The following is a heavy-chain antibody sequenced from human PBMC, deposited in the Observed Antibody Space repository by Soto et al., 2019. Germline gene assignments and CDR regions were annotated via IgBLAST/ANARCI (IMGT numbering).Heavy chain of an antibody. Sequence: ASVKVSCKASGGTFSSYAISWVRQAPGQGLEWMGGIIPIFGTANYAQKFQGRVTITADESTSTAYMELSSLRSEDTAVYYCARGSATVTTFFGFDYWGQGTLVTVSS. V-gene: IGHV1-69*13. CDR3: ARGSATVTTFFGFDY. CDR1: GGTFSSYA. CDR2: IIPIFGTA. J-gene: IGHJ4*02. D-gene: IGHD4-4*01.